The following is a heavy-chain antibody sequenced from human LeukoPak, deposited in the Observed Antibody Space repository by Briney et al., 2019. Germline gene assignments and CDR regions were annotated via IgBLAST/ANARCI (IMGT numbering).Heavy chain of an antibody. Sequence: PGGSLRLSCAASGFTSTSYAMSWVRQAPGEGLEWVSAISGSGGSTYYADSVKGRFTISRDNSKNTLYLQMNSLRAEDTAVYYCAKGRYYYDSSDAFDIWGQGTMVTVSS. CDR1: GFTSTSYA. V-gene: IGHV3-23*01. CDR2: ISGSGGST. J-gene: IGHJ3*02. CDR3: AKGRYYYDSSDAFDI. D-gene: IGHD3-22*01.